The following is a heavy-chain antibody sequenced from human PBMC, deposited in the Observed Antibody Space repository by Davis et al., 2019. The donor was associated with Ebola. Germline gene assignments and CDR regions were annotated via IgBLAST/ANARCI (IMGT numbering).Heavy chain of an antibody. CDR3: ARASLEYSGYDYQSGIDY. CDR2: ISYDGSNK. J-gene: IGHJ4*02. V-gene: IGHV3-30-3*01. D-gene: IGHD5-12*01. Sequence: SCKASGYTFTSYAMHWVRQAPGKGLEWVAVISYDGSNKYYADSVKGRFTISRDNSKNTLYLQMNSLRAEDTAVYYCARASLEYSGYDYQSGIDYWGQGTLVTVSS. CDR1: GYTFTSYA.